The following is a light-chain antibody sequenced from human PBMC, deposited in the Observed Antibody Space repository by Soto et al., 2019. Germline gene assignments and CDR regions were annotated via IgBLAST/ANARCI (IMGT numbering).Light chain of an antibody. CDR2: DAS. CDR3: QQYNSYSGT. Sequence: DIQMTQSPSTLSASVGDRVTITCRASQSISTRLAWCQQKPGKAPKLLIYDASSLESGVPSRFSGSGSGTEFTLTISSLQPDDFATYYCQQYNSYSGTFGQGTKVDIK. V-gene: IGKV1-5*01. J-gene: IGKJ1*01. CDR1: QSISTR.